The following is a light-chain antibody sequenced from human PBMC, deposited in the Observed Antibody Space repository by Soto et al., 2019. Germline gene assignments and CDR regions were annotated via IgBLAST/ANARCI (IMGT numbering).Light chain of an antibody. CDR2: GAS. Sequence: EIVMTQSPATLSVSPGERATLSCRASQSVSSNLAWYQQKPGQAPRLLIYGASTRATGIPARFSGSGSGTEFTLTISSLQSEDFAVSYCQQYNNWPVGFGQGTKVEIK. CDR1: QSVSSN. J-gene: IGKJ1*01. CDR3: QQYNNWPVG. V-gene: IGKV3-15*01.